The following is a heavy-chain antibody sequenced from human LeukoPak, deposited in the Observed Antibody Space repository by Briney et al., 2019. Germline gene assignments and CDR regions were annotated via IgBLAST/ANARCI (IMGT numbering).Heavy chain of an antibody. Sequence: SETLTLTCTVSGGSISSYYWSWIRQPAGKGLEWIGRIYTSGSTNYNPSLKSRVTMSVDTSKNQFSLKLSSVTAADTAVYYCAREKGIAAAAGFDPWGQGTLVTVSS. CDR3: AREKGIAAAAGFDP. V-gene: IGHV4-4*07. CDR2: IYTSGST. D-gene: IGHD6-13*01. CDR1: GGSISSYY. J-gene: IGHJ5*02.